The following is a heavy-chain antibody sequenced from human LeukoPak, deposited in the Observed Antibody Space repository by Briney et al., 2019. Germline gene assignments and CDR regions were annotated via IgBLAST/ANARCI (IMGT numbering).Heavy chain of an antibody. V-gene: IGHV3-23*01. CDR3: AKGGSGWLLDY. D-gene: IGHD6-19*01. Sequence: GASLRLSCAGSGFTFSSYAMSWVRQAPGKGLEWVSGISGSGGSTYYADSVRGRFTISRDNSKNTLYLQMNSLRAEDTAIYYCAKGGSGWLLDYWGQGTLVTVSS. CDR1: GFTFSSYA. CDR2: ISGSGGST. J-gene: IGHJ4*02.